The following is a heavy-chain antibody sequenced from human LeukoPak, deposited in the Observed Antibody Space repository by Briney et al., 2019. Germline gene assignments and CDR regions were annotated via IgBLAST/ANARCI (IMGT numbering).Heavy chain of an antibody. Sequence: PGRSLRLSCAASGFTFSSYAMHWVRQAPGKGLEYVSAISSNGGSTYYANSVKGRFTISRDNAKNSLYLQMNSLRSDDTAVYYCARVGNPVFYYYMDVWGKGATVTISS. CDR1: GFTFSSYA. CDR3: ARVGNPVFYYYMDV. D-gene: IGHD1-14*01. CDR2: ISSNGGST. J-gene: IGHJ6*03. V-gene: IGHV3-64*01.